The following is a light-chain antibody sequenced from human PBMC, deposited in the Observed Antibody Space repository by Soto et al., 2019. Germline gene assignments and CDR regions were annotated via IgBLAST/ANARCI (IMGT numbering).Light chain of an antibody. Sequence: DIVMTQSPLSLPVTPGEPASISCSSSQSLLQSNGYNYLDWYLQKPGQSPQLLIYFGSYRASGVPDRFSGSGAGTDFTLKISRVEAEDVGVYYCMQSQQSPPTFDQRTKVEI. J-gene: IGKJ1*01. CDR2: FGS. CDR1: QSLLQSNGYNY. V-gene: IGKV2-28*01. CDR3: MQSQQSPPT.